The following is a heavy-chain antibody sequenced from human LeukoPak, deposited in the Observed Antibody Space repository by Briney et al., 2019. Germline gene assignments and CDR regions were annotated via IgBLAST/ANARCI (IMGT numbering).Heavy chain of an antibody. J-gene: IGHJ6*02. D-gene: IGHD3-22*01. CDR1: GYSFTSYW. CDR3: AKIGYYYDSSGQGGMDV. Sequence: GESLQISCKGSGYSFTSYWIGWVRQMPGKGLEWMGIIYPGDSDTRYSPSFQGQVTISADKSISTAYLQWSSLKASDTAMYYCAKIGYYYDSSGQGGMDVWGQGTTVTVSS. V-gene: IGHV5-51*01. CDR2: IYPGDSDT.